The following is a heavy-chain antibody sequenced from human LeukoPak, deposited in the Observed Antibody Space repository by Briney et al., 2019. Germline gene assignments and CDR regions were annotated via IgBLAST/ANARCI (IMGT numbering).Heavy chain of an antibody. CDR1: GFTLSSYS. D-gene: IGHD1-26*01. J-gene: IGHJ3*02. CDR2: ISSSSSYI. V-gene: IGHV3-21*01. Sequence: PGGSLRLSCAASGFTLSSYSMHWVRQAPGKGLEWVSSISSSSSYIYYADSVKGRFTISRDNAKNSLYLQMNSLRAEDTAVYYCARRGSYNGAFDIWGQGTMVTVSS. CDR3: ARRGSYNGAFDI.